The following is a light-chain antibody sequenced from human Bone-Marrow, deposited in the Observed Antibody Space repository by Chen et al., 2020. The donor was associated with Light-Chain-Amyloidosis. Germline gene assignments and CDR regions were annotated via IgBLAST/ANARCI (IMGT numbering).Light chain of an antibody. CDR1: NIGSKS. CDR3: QVWDRSSDRPV. CDR2: GDS. V-gene: IGLV3-21*02. J-gene: IGLJ3*02. Sequence: SYVLTQPSSVSVAPGQTATIACGGNNIGSKSVHWYQQTPGQAPLLVVYGDSDRPSGIPERLSGSNSGNTATLTISRVEAGDEADYYCQVWDRSSDRPVFGGGTKLTVL.